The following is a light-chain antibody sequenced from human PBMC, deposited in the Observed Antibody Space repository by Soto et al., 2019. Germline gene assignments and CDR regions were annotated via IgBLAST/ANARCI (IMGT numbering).Light chain of an antibody. CDR3: QEYDSWPPLT. CDR1: QSVSSN. J-gene: IGKJ5*01. V-gene: IGKV3-15*01. CDR2: GAS. Sequence: EVVMTQSPAILSVSPGERATLSCRASQSVSSNLAWYQQKPGQAPRLLIYGASTRATGVPARFSGSGSGTDFTLTISSLQSEDFAVYYCQEYDSWPPLTFGQGTRLDIK.